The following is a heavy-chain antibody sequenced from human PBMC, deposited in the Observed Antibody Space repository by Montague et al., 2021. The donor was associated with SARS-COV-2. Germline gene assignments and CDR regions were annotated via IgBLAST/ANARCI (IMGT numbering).Heavy chain of an antibody. Sequence: TLSLTCTVSGGSISSGSYYWSWIRQPAGKGLEWIGRIYTSGSTNYNPSLKSRVTISVDTSKNQFSLKLSSVTAADTAVYYCARDFAPYYGSGSYYNPVEAFDIWGQGTMVTVSS. J-gene: IGHJ3*02. D-gene: IGHD3-10*01. V-gene: IGHV4-61*02. CDR3: ARDFAPYYGSGSYYNPVEAFDI. CDR1: GGSISSGSYY. CDR2: IYTSGST.